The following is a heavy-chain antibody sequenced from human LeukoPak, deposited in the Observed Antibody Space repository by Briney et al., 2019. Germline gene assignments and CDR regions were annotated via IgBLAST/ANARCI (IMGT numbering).Heavy chain of an antibody. CDR1: GGSISSSSYY. CDR2: IYYSGST. J-gene: IGHJ5*02. V-gene: IGHV4-39*02. Sequence: PSETLSLTCTVSGGSISSSSYYWGWIHPPPGKGLEWIWSIYYSGSTYYNPSPKSRFTISVDTSKNHFYLKLSTLTAADTAVYYCATDLSTRADIVVVSAATNWSDPWGQGTLVTVSS. D-gene: IGHD2-2*01. CDR3: ATDLSTRADIVVVSAATNWSDP.